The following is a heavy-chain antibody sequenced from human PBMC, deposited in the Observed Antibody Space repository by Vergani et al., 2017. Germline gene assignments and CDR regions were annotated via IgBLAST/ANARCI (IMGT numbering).Heavy chain of an antibody. CDR2: IYYSGST. CDR1: GGSISSYY. V-gene: IGHV4-59*12. CDR3: AREGSGRDDAFDI. D-gene: IGHD6-19*01. Sequence: QVQLQESGPGLVTPSETLSLACTVSGGSISSYYWSWIRQPPGKGLEWIGYIYYSGSTNYNPSLKSRVTIAVDTSKNQFSLKLSSVTAADTAVYYCAREGSGRDDAFDIWGQGTMVTVSS. J-gene: IGHJ3*02.